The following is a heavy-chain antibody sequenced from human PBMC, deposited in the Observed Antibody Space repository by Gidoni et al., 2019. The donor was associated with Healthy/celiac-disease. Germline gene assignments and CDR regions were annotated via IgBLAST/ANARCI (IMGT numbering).Heavy chain of an antibody. Sequence: QVQLVESGGGVVQPGRSLRLSCAASGFPFSSYGMHWVRPSPGKGLEWVAVISYDGSNKYYADSVKGRFTISRDNSKNTLYLQMNSLRAEDTAVYYCAKGFYSSSWFFDYWGQGTLVTVSS. CDR3: AKGFYSSSWFFDY. D-gene: IGHD6-13*01. V-gene: IGHV3-30*18. CDR2: ISYDGSNK. J-gene: IGHJ4*02. CDR1: GFPFSSYG.